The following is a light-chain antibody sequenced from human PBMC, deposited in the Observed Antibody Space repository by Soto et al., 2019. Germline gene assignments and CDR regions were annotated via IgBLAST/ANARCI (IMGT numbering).Light chain of an antibody. J-gene: IGLJ1*01. Sequence: QSLLTQPPSASGSPGQSVTISCTGTSSDVGAYNYVSWYQQHPGKVPKLMVYEVNKRPSGVPDRFSGSKSGNTASLTVSGLQAEDEADYYCTSYAGGNNIFGTGTKLTVL. CDR1: SSDVGAYNY. CDR3: TSYAGGNNI. CDR2: EVN. V-gene: IGLV2-8*01.